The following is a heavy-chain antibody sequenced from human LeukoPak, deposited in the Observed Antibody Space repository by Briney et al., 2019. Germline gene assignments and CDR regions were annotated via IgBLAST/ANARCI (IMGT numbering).Heavy chain of an antibody. CDR3: ARVWAPGLIAAAGRRHVYFDY. J-gene: IGHJ4*02. CDR2: IYHSGST. CDR1: GGSISSSNW. V-gene: IGHV4-4*02. Sequence: PSETLSLTCSVSGGSISSSNWWSWVRQPPGKGLEWIGEIYHSGSTNYNPSLKSRVTISVDKSKNQFSLKLSSVTAADTAVYYCARVWAPGLIAAAGRRHVYFDYWGQGTLVTVSS. D-gene: IGHD6-13*01.